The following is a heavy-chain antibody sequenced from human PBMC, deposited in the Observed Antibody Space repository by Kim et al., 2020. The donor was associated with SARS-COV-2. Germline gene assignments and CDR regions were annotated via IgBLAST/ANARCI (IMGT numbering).Heavy chain of an antibody. V-gene: IGHV3-30*18. J-gene: IGHJ4*02. Sequence: GGSLRLSCAASGFTFSSYGMHWVRQAPGKGLEWVAVISYDGSNKYYADSVKGRFTISRDNSKNTLYLQMNSLRAEDTAVYYCAKASGTYCSGGSCYEDYFDYWGQGPLVTVSS. D-gene: IGHD2-15*01. CDR2: ISYDGSNK. CDR1: GFTFSSYG. CDR3: AKASGTYCSGGSCYEDYFDY.